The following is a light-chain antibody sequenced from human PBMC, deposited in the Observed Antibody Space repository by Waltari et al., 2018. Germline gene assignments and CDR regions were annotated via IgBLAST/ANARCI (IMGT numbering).Light chain of an antibody. CDR2: LGS. Sequence: DVVMTQSTHSLPVSPGQTASTSCRHTQSLFDTNGDNSLDWYLQKPGQSPQLLIYLGSNLASGVPDRFSGSGSGTDFTLKVSRVEAEDVGIYYCMQTLQTPRAFGPGTKVDIK. V-gene: IGKV2-28*01. CDR3: MQTLQTPRA. J-gene: IGKJ3*01. CDR1: QSLFDTNGDNS.